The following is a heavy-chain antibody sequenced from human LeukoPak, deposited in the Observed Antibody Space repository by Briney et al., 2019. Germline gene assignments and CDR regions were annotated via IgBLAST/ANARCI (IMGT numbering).Heavy chain of an antibody. Sequence: ASVKVSCKASRNTFTSFDINWVRQATGQGLEWMGWMNTNSANTGYAQKFQGRVTMTRNTATGTAYMELSTLRSEDTAVYYCARGSVSEGCSGGSCYTVDFWGQGTLVTVS. D-gene: IGHD2-15*01. CDR3: ARGSVSEGCSGGSCYTVDF. CDR2: MNTNSANT. CDR1: RNTFTSFD. V-gene: IGHV1-8*01. J-gene: IGHJ4*02.